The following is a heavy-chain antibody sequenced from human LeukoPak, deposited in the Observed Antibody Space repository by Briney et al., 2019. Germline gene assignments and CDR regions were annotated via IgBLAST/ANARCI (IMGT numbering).Heavy chain of an antibody. J-gene: IGHJ4*02. CDR1: GFTFSSFG. CDR2: ISSNGGST. D-gene: IGHD3-22*01. CDR3: VSHYYDSSGYYDFDY. V-gene: IGHV3-64D*06. Sequence: GGSLRLSCAASGFTFSSFGMHWVCQAPGKGLEYVSAISSNGGSTYYADSVKGRFTISRDNSKNTLYLQMSSLRAEDTAVYYCVSHYYDSSGYYDFDYWGQGTLVTVSP.